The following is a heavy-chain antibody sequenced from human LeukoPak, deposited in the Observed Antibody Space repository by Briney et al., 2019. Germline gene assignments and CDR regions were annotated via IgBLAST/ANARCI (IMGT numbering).Heavy chain of an antibody. CDR3: AKCVSESYYYFDY. Sequence: PGGSLRLSCAASGFTFSNYSMNWVRQAPGKGLEWVSSISSSSNYIYYADSLKGRFTISRDNAKNSLYLQMNSLRPEDTALYYCAKCVSESYYYFDYWGQGTLVAVSS. CDR2: ISSSSNYI. J-gene: IGHJ4*02. D-gene: IGHD3-10*01. V-gene: IGHV3-21*04. CDR1: GFTFSNYS.